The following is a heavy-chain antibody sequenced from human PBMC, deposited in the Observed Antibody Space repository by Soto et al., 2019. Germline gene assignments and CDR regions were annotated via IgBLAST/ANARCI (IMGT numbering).Heavy chain of an antibody. J-gene: IGHJ6*02. CDR1: GFTFSSYG. CDR2: ISYDGSNK. D-gene: IGHD4-17*01. CDR3: AKILQLGDYAYYYYVMDV. V-gene: IGHV3-30*18. Sequence: GESLKISCAASGFTFSSYGMHWVRQAPGKGLEWVAAISYDGSNKYYADSVKGRFTISRDNSKNTLYLQMNSLRAEDTAVYYCAKILQLGDYAYYYYVMDVWGQGTTVTVSS.